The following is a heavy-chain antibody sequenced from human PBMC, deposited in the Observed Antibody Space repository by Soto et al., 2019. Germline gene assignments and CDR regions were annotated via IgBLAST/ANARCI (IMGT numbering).Heavy chain of an antibody. D-gene: IGHD2-2*01. CDR1: GFSFSDYS. Sequence: GGSLRLSCAASGFSFSDYSMSWTRQAPGKGLEWVSYISRSGSTIYYADSVKGRFTISRDNAKNSLYLQMNSLRAEDTAMYYCARVSGSCSSTNCVSTWFAPWGQGTLVTVSS. J-gene: IGHJ5*01. CDR3: ARVSGSCSSTNCVSTWFAP. V-gene: IGHV3-11*01. CDR2: ISRSGSTI.